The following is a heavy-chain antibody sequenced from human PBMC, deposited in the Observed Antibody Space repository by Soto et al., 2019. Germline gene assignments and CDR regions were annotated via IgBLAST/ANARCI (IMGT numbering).Heavy chain of an antibody. Sequence: SETLSLTCTVSGDSISDVNYYWSSIRQSPDKGLEWFGHIYDGGTTYSNPSLKSRVTVSIDTSKNQFSLQLSSMSAADTAVYYCTRGPSGDKVDYWGQG. CDR3: TRGPSGDKVDY. V-gene: IGHV4-30-4*08. CDR1: GDSISDVNYY. J-gene: IGHJ4*02. CDR2: IYDGGTT. D-gene: IGHD7-27*01.